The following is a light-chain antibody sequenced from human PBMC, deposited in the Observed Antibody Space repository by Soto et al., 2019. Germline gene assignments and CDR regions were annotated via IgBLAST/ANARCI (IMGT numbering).Light chain of an antibody. Sequence: QSVLTQPASVSGSPGQSITISCTGTSSDVGTYDYVSWYQHHPGKAPKLMIYDVSNRPSGVSNRFSGSKSGNTASLTISGLQAEDEADYYCSSYTSSSTPVFGGGTKLTVL. J-gene: IGLJ2*01. CDR2: DVS. V-gene: IGLV2-14*03. CDR3: SSYTSSSTPV. CDR1: SSDVGTYDY.